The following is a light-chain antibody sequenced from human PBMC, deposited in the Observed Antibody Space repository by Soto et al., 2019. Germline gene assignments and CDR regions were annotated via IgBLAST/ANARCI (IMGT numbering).Light chain of an antibody. CDR3: QQYNPYSPWT. CDR2: KAS. Sequence: DIQMTQSPSTLSASVGDRFTITFRSSQSITGWLAWFQQKPGKAPKLLISKASSLQSGVPSRFSGSGSGTEFTLTISSLQPDDFATYYCQQYNPYSPWTFGQGTKVDIK. CDR1: QSITGW. V-gene: IGKV1-5*03. J-gene: IGKJ1*01.